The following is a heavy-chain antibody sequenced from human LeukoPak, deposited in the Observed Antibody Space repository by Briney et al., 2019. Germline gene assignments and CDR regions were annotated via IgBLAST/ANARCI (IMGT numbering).Heavy chain of an antibody. V-gene: IGHV4-34*01. CDR2: ISHRGRT. CDR1: GGSVSGYY. D-gene: IGHD3-3*01. Sequence: SETLSLTCAVYGGSVSGYYWSWIRQPPEKGLEWIGEISHRGRTHYTPSLQSRVTMSVDTSKNQFALNLNSVTAADTAVYYCARVPLRFLEPFNYWGQGILVTVSS. J-gene: IGHJ4*02. CDR3: ARVPLRFLEPFNY.